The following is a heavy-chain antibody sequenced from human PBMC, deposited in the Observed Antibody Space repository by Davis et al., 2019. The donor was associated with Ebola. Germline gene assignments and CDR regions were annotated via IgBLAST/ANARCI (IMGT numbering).Heavy chain of an antibody. D-gene: IGHD3-22*01. CDR3: ARDPYYYDSSGYYYPFDY. Sequence: AASVKVSCKASGYTFTSYYMHWVRQAPGQGLEWMGIINPSGGSTSYAQKFQGRVTMTRDTSISTAYMELSRLRSDDTAVYYCARDPYYYDSSGYYYPFDYWGQGTLVTVSS. J-gene: IGHJ4*02. CDR2: INPSGGST. CDR1: GYTFTSYY. V-gene: IGHV1-46*01.